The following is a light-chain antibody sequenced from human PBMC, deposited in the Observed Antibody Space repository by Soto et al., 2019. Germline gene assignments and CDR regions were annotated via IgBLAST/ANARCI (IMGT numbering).Light chain of an antibody. CDR3: HAYGSSMWS. CDR2: GAS. Sequence: EIVLTQSPGTLSLYPSERATLSCRASQSVTSRFFAWYQHKPGQAPRLLMYGASSRATGIPDRFSGSVSGKDFNPNISRVEPEDSAVYYCHAYGSSMWSFGQGTKVDIK. J-gene: IGKJ1*01. CDR1: QSVTSRF. V-gene: IGKV3-20*01.